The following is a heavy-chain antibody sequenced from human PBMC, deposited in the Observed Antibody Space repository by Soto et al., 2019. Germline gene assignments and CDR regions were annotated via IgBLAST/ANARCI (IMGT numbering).Heavy chain of an antibody. Sequence: EVQLVESGGGLVQPGRSLRLSCVASGFTFDDYAMHWVRQVPGKGLEWVSGISWNGATMGYGDSVKGRFTISRDNTKNSLYLQMKSLRPEDTAFYYCAKDNGGYYDSSGNFEYWGQGTLVNVSS. CDR1: GFTFDDYA. D-gene: IGHD3-22*01. J-gene: IGHJ4*02. V-gene: IGHV3-9*01. CDR3: AKDNGGYYDSSGNFEY. CDR2: ISWNGATM.